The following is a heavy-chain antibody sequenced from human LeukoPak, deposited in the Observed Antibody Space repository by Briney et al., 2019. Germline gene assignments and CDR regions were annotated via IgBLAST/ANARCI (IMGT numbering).Heavy chain of an antibody. V-gene: IGHV3-74*01. J-gene: IGHJ4*02. D-gene: IGHD2-15*01. CDR1: GFTFSTYW. Sequence: GGSLRLSCAASGFTFSTYWMHWVRQAPGKGLVWVSHINTDGSSATYADSVKGRFTISRDNAKNTLYLQMNSLRPEDTAVYYCARWRTCSGGTCYLDYWGQGTLVTVSS. CDR2: INTDGSSA. CDR3: ARWRTCSGGTCYLDY.